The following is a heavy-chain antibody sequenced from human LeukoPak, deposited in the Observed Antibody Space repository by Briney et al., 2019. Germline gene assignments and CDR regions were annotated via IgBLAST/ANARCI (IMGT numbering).Heavy chain of an antibody. CDR2: IFYSGST. CDR3: ARDTQDSYGFHWFDP. J-gene: IGHJ5*02. D-gene: IGHD5-18*01. Sequence: PSETLSLTCTVSGGSISSYYWSWIRQPPGKGLEWIGYIFYSGSTNYSPSLKSRVTISVDTSKNQFSLKLSSVTAADTVVYYCARDTQDSYGFHWFDPWGQGTLVTVSS. V-gene: IGHV4-59*01. CDR1: GGSISSYY.